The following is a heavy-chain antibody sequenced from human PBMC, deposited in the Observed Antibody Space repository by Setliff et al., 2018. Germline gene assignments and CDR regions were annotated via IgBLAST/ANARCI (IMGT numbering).Heavy chain of an antibody. J-gene: IGHJ6*03. D-gene: IGHD4-4*01. CDR3: ARADYIRYFYMDA. CDR1: GFTSSMYG. CDR2: IRHDGSNE. Sequence: PGESLKISCAASGFTSSMYGVHWVRQAPGKGLEWVAYIRHDGSNENYADSVKGRFTISRDNSRNTLFLQMNSLRSEDTAVYYCARADYIRYFYMDAWGKGTTVTVSS. V-gene: IGHV3-30*02.